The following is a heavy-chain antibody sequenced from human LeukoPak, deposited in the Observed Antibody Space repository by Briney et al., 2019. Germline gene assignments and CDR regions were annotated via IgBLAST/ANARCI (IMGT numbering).Heavy chain of an antibody. J-gene: IGHJ4*02. Sequence: GGSLRLSCAASGFTFSTYNMNWVRQAPGKGLKWVSSITSGGGYTYYADSVKGRFTTSRDNAKNSLSLRLDSLRAEDTAVYYCARGHYDVLTSSYKWTPDYWGQGTLLTVSS. CDR2: ITSGGGYT. CDR3: ARGHYDVLTSSYKWTPDY. CDR1: GFTFSTYN. D-gene: IGHD3-9*01. V-gene: IGHV3-21*06.